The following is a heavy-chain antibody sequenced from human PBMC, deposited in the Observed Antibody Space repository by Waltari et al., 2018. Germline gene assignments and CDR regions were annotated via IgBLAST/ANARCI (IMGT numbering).Heavy chain of an antibody. Sequence: EVQLVESGGGLVQPGGSLRLSCAASGFTFSSYAMHWVRQAPGKGLEYVSAISSDGGSTYYADSVKGRFTISRDNSKNTLYLQVGSLRAEDMAVYYCAGGEGSALLDYWGQGTLVTVSS. J-gene: IGHJ4*02. V-gene: IGHV3-64*07. CDR2: ISSDGGST. CDR1: GFTFSSYA. CDR3: AGGEGSALLDY. D-gene: IGHD3-10*01.